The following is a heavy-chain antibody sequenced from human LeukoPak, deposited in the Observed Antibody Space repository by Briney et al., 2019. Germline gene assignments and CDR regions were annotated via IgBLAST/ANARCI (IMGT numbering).Heavy chain of an antibody. CDR1: GGSISSGSYY. CDR3: ARELYDFWSGYWHNWFDP. D-gene: IGHD3-3*01. V-gene: IGHV4-61*02. CDR2: IYTSGST. Sequence: PSRTLSLTCTVPGGSISSGSYYWSWIRQPAGKGLEWIGRIYTSGSTNYNPSLKSRVTISVDTSKNQFSLKLSSVTAAETAVYYCARELYDFWSGYWHNWFDPWGQGTLVTVSS. J-gene: IGHJ5*02.